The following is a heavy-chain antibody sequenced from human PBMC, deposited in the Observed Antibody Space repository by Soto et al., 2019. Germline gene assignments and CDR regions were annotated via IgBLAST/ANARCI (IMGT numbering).Heavy chain of an antibody. J-gene: IGHJ4*02. CDR2: ISPYKGDT. D-gene: IGHD5-12*01. CDR1: NYDSRDYG. V-gene: IGHV1-18*01. Sequence: QVQLVQSGPEMKEPGASVKVSCKASNYDSRDYGFSWVRQATDQGHEWMGWISPYKGDTNYAQKFQGRVTLTTYTSTNTAYMELSSLRSDDPAMYYCAGDLPPYDPTYSVFVARFDYLGQGTLVTVSP. CDR3: AGDLPPYDPTYSVFVARFDY.